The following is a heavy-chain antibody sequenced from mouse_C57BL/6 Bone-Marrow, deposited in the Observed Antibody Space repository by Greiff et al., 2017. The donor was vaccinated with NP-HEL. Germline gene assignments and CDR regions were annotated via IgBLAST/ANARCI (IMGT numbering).Heavy chain of an antibody. V-gene: IGHV1-81*01. CDR2: IYPRSGNT. CDR1: GYTFTSYG. D-gene: IGHD2-12*01. CDR3: ARYLRYAMDY. J-gene: IGHJ4*01. Sequence: VQLQQPGAELARPGASVKLSCKASGYTFTSYGISWVKQRTGQGLEWIGEIYPRSGNTYYNEKFKGKATLTADKSSSTAYMELRSLTSEDSAVYFCARYLRYAMDYWGQGTSVTVSS.